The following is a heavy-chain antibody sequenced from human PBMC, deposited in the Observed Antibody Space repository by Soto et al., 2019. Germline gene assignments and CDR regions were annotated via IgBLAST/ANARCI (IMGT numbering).Heavy chain of an antibody. CDR1: GYTFTSYG. CDR2: ISAYNGNT. Sequence: ASVKVSCKASGYTFTSYGISWVRQAPGQGLEWMGWISAYNGNTNYAQKLQGRVTMTTDTSTSTAYMELRSLRSDDTAVYYRARAALGYCSGGSCLGFDYWGQGTLVTVSS. D-gene: IGHD2-15*01. V-gene: IGHV1-18*01. CDR3: ARAALGYCSGGSCLGFDY. J-gene: IGHJ4*02.